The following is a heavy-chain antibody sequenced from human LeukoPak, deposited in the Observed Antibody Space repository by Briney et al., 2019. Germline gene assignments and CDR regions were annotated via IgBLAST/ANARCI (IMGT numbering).Heavy chain of an antibody. V-gene: IGHV3-43*02. CDR2: INKDGSRI. D-gene: IGHD1-14*01. J-gene: IGHJ6*02. Sequence: GGSLRLSCAASGFTMEPFAMHWVRQAPGKGLEWVSNINKDGSRIYYADSVKGRFTISRDNSKNSLYLQMNSLRTEDSALYYCATWAFYHNLDVWGRGTTVTVSS. CDR3: ATWAFYHNLDV. CDR1: GFTMEPFA.